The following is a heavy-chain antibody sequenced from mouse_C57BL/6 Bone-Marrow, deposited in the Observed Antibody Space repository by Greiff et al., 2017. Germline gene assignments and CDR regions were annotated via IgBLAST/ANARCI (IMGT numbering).Heavy chain of an antibody. CDR2: ISSGGSYT. CDR1: GFTFSSYG. V-gene: IGHV5-6*02. Sequence: EVKLVESGGDLVKPGGSLKLSCAASGFTFSSYGMSWVRQTPDKRLEWVATISSGGSYTYYPDSVKGRFTISRDNAKNTLYLQMSSLTSEDTAMYYCARRDYSNYEGAMDYWGQGTSVTVSA. D-gene: IGHD2-5*01. J-gene: IGHJ4*01. CDR3: ARRDYSNYEGAMDY.